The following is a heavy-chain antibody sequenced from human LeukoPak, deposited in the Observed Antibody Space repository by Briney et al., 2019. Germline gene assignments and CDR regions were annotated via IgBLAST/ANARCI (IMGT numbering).Heavy chain of an antibody. CDR1: GYTFTSYD. D-gene: IGHD4-17*01. J-gene: IGHJ6*03. V-gene: IGHV1-8*01. CDR2: MNPSSGNT. CDR3: ARGGTVTNYYYYYMDV. Sequence: ASVKGSCKASGYTFTSYDINWVRQATGQGLEWMGWMNPSSGNTGYAQKFQGRVTTTRNTSISTAYMELSSLRSEDTAVYYCARGGTVTNYYYYYMDVWGKGTAVTISS.